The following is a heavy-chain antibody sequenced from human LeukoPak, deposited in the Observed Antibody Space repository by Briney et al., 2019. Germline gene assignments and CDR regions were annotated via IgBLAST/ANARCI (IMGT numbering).Heavy chain of an antibody. CDR3: ASGTTDIVVVPATLRNYYFDY. J-gene: IGHJ4*02. Sequence: SVKVSCKASGYTFTSYGISWVRQAPGQGLEWMGGIIPMFGTAKYAQKFQGRVTITTDKSTSTAYMELSSLRSEDTAVYYCASGTTDIVVVPATLRNYYFDYWGQGTLATVSS. CDR2: IIPMFGTA. D-gene: IGHD2-2*01. CDR1: GYTFTSYG. V-gene: IGHV1-69*05.